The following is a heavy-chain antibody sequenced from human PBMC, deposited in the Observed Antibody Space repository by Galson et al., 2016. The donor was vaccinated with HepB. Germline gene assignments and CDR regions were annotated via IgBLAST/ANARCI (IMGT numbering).Heavy chain of an antibody. CDR2: IYYTGST. V-gene: IGHV4-39*02. J-gene: IGHJ3*02. CDR1: GDSISRSYF. CDR3: TRVSGNAFDI. Sequence: SETLSLTCTVSGDSISRSYFWGWIRQPPGKGLEWIGNIYYTGSTYYNPALKSRVTISADTSKNHFSLHLRSVTAADTAFYYCTRVSGNAFDIWGHGTMVTVSS.